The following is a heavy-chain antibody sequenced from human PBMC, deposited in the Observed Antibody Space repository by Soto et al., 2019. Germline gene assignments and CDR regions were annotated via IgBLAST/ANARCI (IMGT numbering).Heavy chain of an antibody. D-gene: IGHD2-15*01. Sequence: QVQLVQSGAEVKTPGASVKVSCRASGYSFRTHGISWVRQAPGQGLEWMGWNSTYDDKTNFPQKLQGRITMTTDTSTSTAYMELRSLRSDDTAVYFCAKDLGYCNSSGCFRNWFGPWGQGTLVTVSS. V-gene: IGHV1-18*01. CDR3: AKDLGYCNSSGCFRNWFGP. J-gene: IGHJ5*02. CDR1: GYSFRTHG. CDR2: NSTYDDKT.